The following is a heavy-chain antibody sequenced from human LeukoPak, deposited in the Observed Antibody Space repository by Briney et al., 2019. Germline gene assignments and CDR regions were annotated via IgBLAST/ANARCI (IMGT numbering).Heavy chain of an antibody. J-gene: IGHJ4*02. CDR3: ARTYYDILAAYNPYFDC. D-gene: IGHD3-9*01. Sequence: GGSLGLSCAASGFTLSTYSMNGVPRAPGKGREWVSSITSSSTAVYYADSVKGRFTISRDNAKNSLYLQMNSLRAEDTAVYYCARTYYDILAAYNPYFDCWGQGALVTVSS. V-gene: IGHV3-21*01. CDR1: GFTLSTYS. CDR2: ITSSSTAV.